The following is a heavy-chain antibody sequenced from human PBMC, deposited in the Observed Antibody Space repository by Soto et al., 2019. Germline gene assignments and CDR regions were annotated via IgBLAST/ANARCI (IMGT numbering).Heavy chain of an antibody. J-gene: IGHJ6*02. CDR3: ARGYSSSWAYYYYYYGMDV. CDR1: GGSFSGYY. CDR2: INHSGST. D-gene: IGHD6-13*01. Sequence: SETLSLTCAVYGGSFSGYYWSWIRQPPGKGLEWIGEINHSGSTNYNPSLKSRVTISVDRSKNQFSLKLSSVTAADTAVYYCARGYSSSWAYYYYYYGMDVWGQGTTVTVSS. V-gene: IGHV4-34*01.